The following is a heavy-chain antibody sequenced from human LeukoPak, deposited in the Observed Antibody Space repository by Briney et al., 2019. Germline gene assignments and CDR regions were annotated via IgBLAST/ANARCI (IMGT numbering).Heavy chain of an antibody. V-gene: IGHV3-74*01. D-gene: IGHD2/OR15-2a*01. CDR3: ARDFHSIDF. J-gene: IGHJ4*02. CDR2: ISNDGKLA. Sequence: GGSLRLSCTTPGFTFTDRWMHWVRQAPGRGLVWVSRISNDGKLASYADSVKGRFTIARDNAQNTVYLQMDSLRDEDTAVYYCARDFHSIDFWGQGTLVTVSS. CDR1: GFTFTDRW.